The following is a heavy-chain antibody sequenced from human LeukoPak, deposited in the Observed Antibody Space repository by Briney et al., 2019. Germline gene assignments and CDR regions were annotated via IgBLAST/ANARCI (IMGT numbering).Heavy chain of an antibody. CDR1: GFTFNNYW. Sequence: GGSLRLSCAASGFTFNNYWMHWVRQAPGRGLVWVSRINSDGSATSYADSVKGRFTISRDNAKNTLYLQMNTLRAEDTAVYFCARDLVGDYCDSSCYYYANWGQGTLVTVSS. J-gene: IGHJ4*02. V-gene: IGHV3-74*01. CDR3: ARDLVGDYCDSSCYYYAN. CDR2: INSDGSAT. D-gene: IGHD3-22*01.